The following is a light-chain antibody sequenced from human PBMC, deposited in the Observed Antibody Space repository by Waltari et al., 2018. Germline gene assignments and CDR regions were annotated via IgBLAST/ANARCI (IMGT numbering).Light chain of an antibody. CDR1: QSISTY. J-gene: IGKJ1*01. Sequence: DIQMTQSPSSLSASVGDRVTITCRASQSISTYLNWYQQKPGKAPNLLIYAASSLQGGVPSRFSGSGSETDFTLTISSLQPEDFASYYCQQSYNTPPTFGQGTKVEIK. CDR3: QQSYNTPPT. V-gene: IGKV1-39*01. CDR2: AAS.